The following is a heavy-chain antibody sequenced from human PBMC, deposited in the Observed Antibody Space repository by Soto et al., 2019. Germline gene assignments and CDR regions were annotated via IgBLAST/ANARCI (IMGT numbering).Heavy chain of an antibody. V-gene: IGHV3-23*01. J-gene: IGHJ3*02. Sequence: EVQLLESGGGLVQPGGSLRLSCAASGFTFSSYAMSWVRQAPGKGLEWVSAISGSGGSTYYADSVKGRFTISRDNSKNPLDLQMISLRAEDTAVYYCAKDGYCSGGSCYSVAFDIWGQGTMVTVSS. D-gene: IGHD2-15*01. CDR2: ISGSGGST. CDR3: AKDGYCSGGSCYSVAFDI. CDR1: GFTFSSYA.